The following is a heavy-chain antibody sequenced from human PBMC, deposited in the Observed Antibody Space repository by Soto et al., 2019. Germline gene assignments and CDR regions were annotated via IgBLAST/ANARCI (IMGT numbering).Heavy chain of an antibody. CDR3: AIGSVVPAAINLFDP. Sequence: SETLSLTCTVSGGSISSGGYYWSWIRQHPGKGLEWIGYIYYSGSTYYNPSLKSRVTISVDTSKNQFSLKLSSVTAADTAVYYCAIGSVVPAAINLFDPWGQGTLVTVSS. D-gene: IGHD2-2*01. CDR2: IYYSGST. V-gene: IGHV4-31*03. CDR1: GGSISSGGYY. J-gene: IGHJ5*02.